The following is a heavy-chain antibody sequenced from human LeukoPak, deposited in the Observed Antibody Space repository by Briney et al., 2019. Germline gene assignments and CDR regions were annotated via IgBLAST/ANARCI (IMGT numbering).Heavy chain of an antibody. CDR2: IWYDGSNK. V-gene: IGHV3-33*01. J-gene: IGHJ6*02. CDR1: GFTFSSYG. Sequence: GSLRLSCAASGFTFSSYGMHWVRQAPGKGLEWVAVIWYDGSNKYYADSVKGRFTISRDNSKNTLYLQMNGLRAEDTAVYYCARDQRSDSSGYYYGTTYGMDVWGQGTTVTVSS. CDR3: ARDQRSDSSGYYYGTTYGMDV. D-gene: IGHD3-22*01.